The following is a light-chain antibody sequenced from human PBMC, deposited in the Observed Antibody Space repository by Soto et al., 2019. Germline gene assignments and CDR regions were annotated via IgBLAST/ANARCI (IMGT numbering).Light chain of an antibody. J-gene: IGKJ1*01. CDR3: QQSDSSPPT. CDR1: RDVGSD. V-gene: IGKV1-39*01. Sequence: QMTQSPSSLSASVGEKIIITCRASRDVGSDVSWYQQNPGQAPKLLIYAASNLYTGVPSRFSGSRSGTEFTLTISSLQPEDFATYYCQQSDSSPPTFGQGTKVDIK. CDR2: AAS.